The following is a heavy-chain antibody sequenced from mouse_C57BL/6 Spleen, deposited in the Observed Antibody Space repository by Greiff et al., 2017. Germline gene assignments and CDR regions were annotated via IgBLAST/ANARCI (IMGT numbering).Heavy chain of an antibody. D-gene: IGHD2-5*01. CDR3: ARRRYYSNSYYYAMDY. Sequence: QVQLQQPGAELVKPGASVKLSCKASGYTFTSYWMQWVKQRPGQGLEWIGEIDPSDSYTNYNQKFKGKATLTVDTSSSTAYMQLSSLTSEDSAVYYCARRRYYSNSYYYAMDYWGQGTSVTVSS. CDR1: GYTFTSYW. CDR2: IDPSDSYT. J-gene: IGHJ4*01. V-gene: IGHV1-50*01.